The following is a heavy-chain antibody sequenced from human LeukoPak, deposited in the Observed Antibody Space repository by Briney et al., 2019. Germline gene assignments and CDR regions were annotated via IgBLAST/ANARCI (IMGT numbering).Heavy chain of an antibody. Sequence: SETLSLTCTVSGDSISNYYWSWIRQPPGKGLEWIGYIYYSGNTNYNPSLKSRVTMSVDMSKKQLSLKLSSVTAADTAVYYCARDLYYYYSGSYFGLDPWGQGTLVTVSS. V-gene: IGHV4-59*01. CDR1: GDSISNYY. CDR2: IYYSGNT. D-gene: IGHD3-10*01. CDR3: ARDLYYYYSGSYFGLDP. J-gene: IGHJ5*02.